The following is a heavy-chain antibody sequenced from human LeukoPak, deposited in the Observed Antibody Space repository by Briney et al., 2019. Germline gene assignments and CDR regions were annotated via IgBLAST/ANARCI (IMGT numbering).Heavy chain of an antibody. CDR1: GGSFSGYY. CDR3: ARQDSSSWYGSNWFDP. J-gene: IGHJ5*02. V-gene: IGHV4-34*01. D-gene: IGHD6-13*01. CDR2: INHSGST. Sequence: KSSETLSLTCAVYGGSFSGYYWSWIRQPPGKGLEWFGEINHSGSTNYNPSLKSRVTISVDMSKNQFSLKLSSVTAADTAVYYCARQDSSSWYGSNWFDPWGQGTLVTVSS.